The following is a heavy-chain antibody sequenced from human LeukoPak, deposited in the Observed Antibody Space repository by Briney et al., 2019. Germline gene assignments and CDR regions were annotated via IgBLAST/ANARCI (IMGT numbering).Heavy chain of an antibody. V-gene: IGHV4-59*11. CDR3: ARWRDGYKN. Sequence: SETLSLTCTVSGGSISSHYWSWIRQPPGKGLEWIGYIYYSGSTNYNPFLKSRVTISVDTSKNQFSLKLSSVTAADTAVYYCARWRDGYKNWGQGTLVTVSS. D-gene: IGHD5-24*01. CDR1: GGSISSHY. J-gene: IGHJ4*02. CDR2: IYYSGST.